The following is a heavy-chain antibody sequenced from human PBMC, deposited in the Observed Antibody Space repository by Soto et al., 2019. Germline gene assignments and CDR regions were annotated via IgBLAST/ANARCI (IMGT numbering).Heavy chain of an antibody. Sequence: QVQLQESGPGLVKPSQTLSLTCTVSGGSISSGDYYWSWIRQPPGKGLEWIGYIYYSGVTYYNPSLKSRVTISVDTSKNQFSLKLSSVTAADTAVYFCARDQNGCSISGCSGMDVWGKGPTVTVSS. D-gene: IGHD2-2*01. J-gene: IGHJ6*04. CDR1: GGSISSGDYY. V-gene: IGHV4-30-4*01. CDR2: IYYSGVT. CDR3: ARDQNGCSISGCSGMDV.